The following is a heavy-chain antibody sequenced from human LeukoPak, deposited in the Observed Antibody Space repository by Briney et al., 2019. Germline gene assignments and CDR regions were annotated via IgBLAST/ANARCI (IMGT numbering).Heavy chain of an antibody. J-gene: IGHJ6*02. CDR2: ISSSGSTI. V-gene: IGHV3-11*01. CDR3: ARVQGGVLGIRYYYYGMDV. CDR1: GFTFSDYY. Sequence: GGSLRLSCAASGFTFSDYYMSWIRQAPGKGLEWVPYISSSGSTIYYADSVKGRFTISRDNAKNSLYLQMNSLRAEDTAVYYCARVQGGVLGIRYYYYGMDVWGQGTTVTVSS. D-gene: IGHD3-16*01.